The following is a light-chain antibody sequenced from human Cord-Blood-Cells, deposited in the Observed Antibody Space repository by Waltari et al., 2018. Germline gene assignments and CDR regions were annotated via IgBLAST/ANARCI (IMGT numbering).Light chain of an antibody. CDR3: QQYNNWPPWT. CDR1: QSVSSN. V-gene: IGKV3-15*01. J-gene: IGKJ1*01. CDR2: GAS. Sequence: EIVMTQSPATLSVSPGDRATLSCRASQSVSSNLAWYQQTPGQAPGLLIYGASTRATGIPARFSGSGSGTEFTLTISSLQSEDFAVYYCQQYNNWPPWTFGQGTKVEIK.